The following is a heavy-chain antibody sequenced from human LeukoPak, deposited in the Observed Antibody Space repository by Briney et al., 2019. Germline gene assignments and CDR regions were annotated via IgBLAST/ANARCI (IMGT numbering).Heavy chain of an antibody. V-gene: IGHV3-33*01. D-gene: IGHD5-12*01. Sequence: GGSLRLSCAASGFTFSSYGMHWVRQAPGRGLEWVAVIWYDGSNKYYADSVKGRFTISRDNSKNTLYLQMNSLKTEDTAVYYCTTDIDGGYDETLFDYWGQGTLVTVSS. CDR2: IWYDGSNK. J-gene: IGHJ4*02. CDR3: TTDIDGGYDETLFDY. CDR1: GFTFSSYG.